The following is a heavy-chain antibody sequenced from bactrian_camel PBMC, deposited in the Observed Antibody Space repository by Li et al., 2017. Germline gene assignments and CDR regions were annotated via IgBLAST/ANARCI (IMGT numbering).Heavy chain of an antibody. D-gene: IGHD6*01. CDR3: GRDEKVVAGFFAAHFGY. J-gene: IGHJ6*01. CDR2: IARDGTT. CDR1: GWTRSMF. V-gene: IGHV3S53*01. Sequence: HVQLVESGGGSVQTGGSLRLSCSASGWTRSMFMAWFRQAPGKEREAVAAIARDGTTYYADSWKGRFTISRDNAKNTVYLEMNSLKPEDTAVYYCGRDEKVVAGFFAAHFGYWGQGTQVTVS.